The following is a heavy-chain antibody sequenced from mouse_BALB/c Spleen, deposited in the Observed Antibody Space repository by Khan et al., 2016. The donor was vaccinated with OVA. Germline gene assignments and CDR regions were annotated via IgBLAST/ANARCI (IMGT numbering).Heavy chain of an antibody. CDR3: ARAEGGSHFFDY. CDR1: GYIFTSYW. D-gene: IGHD6-1*01. Sequence: QVQLKQSGTELVRPGASVKLSCKTSGYIFTSYWIHWVKQRSGQGLEWIARIYPGTGSTFYSERFKGKATLTADKASSTAYMQLSSLKSDDSAGYFCARAEGGSHFFDYWGQGTTLTVSS. V-gene: IGHV1-76*01. J-gene: IGHJ2*01. CDR2: IYPGTGST.